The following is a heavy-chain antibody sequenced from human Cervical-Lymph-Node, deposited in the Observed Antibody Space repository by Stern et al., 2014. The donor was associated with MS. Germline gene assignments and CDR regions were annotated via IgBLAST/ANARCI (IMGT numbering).Heavy chain of an antibody. J-gene: IGHJ5*01. V-gene: IGHV3-23*01. D-gene: IGHD3-22*01. CDR3: AKDDYYYDSGGYLGWFDS. CDR1: GFTFSTSA. Sequence: VQLMQSGGGLVQPGGSLRLSCAASGFTFSTSAMSWVRQAPGKGLEWVSAIGGSGDRTYYADSVQGRFTISRTNSKNTLYLQMNSLRAEDTAVYYCAKDDYYYDSGGYLGWFDSWGQGTLVTVSS. CDR2: IGGSGDRT.